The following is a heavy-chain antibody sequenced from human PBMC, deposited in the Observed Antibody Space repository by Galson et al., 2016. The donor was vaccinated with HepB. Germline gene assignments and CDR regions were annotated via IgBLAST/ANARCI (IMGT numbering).Heavy chain of an antibody. D-gene: IGHD1-7*01. V-gene: IGHV3-74*01. CDR2: VNSDGSFT. Sequence: SLRLSCAASGFTFSSYWMHWVRQAPGKGLVWVSRVNSDGSFTSYADSVKGRFTISRDNAKNSLWLQMNSLRAEDTAVYYCARGSGLELRGYFYYGMDVWGQGTTVTVSS. J-gene: IGHJ6*02. CDR1: GFTFSSYW. CDR3: ARGSGLELRGYFYYGMDV.